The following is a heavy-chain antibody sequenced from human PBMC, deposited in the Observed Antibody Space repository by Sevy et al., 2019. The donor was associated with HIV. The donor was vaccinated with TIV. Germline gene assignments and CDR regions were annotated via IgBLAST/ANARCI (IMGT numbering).Heavy chain of an antibody. CDR1: GFTLSNFD. CDR2: ISGTGDYK. D-gene: IGHD5-18*01. V-gene: IGHV3-23*01. CDR3: AKKMGGGSGMAFLVDY. Sequence: GGSLRLSCAASGFTLSNFDMGWVRQAPGKGLDWISVISGTGDYKYYADSVKGRFTISRDNSKNTLSLQMNSLRAEDTAIFYCAKKMGGGSGMAFLVDYWGQGSLVTVSS. J-gene: IGHJ4*02.